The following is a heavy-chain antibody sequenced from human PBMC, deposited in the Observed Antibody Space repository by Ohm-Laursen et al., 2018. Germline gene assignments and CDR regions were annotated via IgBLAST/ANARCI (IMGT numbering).Heavy chain of an antibody. CDR1: GFTFSSNW. CDR3: ARGRAGHD. Sequence: SLRLSCSASGFTFSSNWMSWVRQARGQGLEWVATIKHDESEKYYVDSVKGRFTISRDSARNSVSLQMNSLRVDDSALYYCARGRAGHDWGQGTLVTVSS. D-gene: IGHD3-10*01. J-gene: IGHJ4*02. V-gene: IGHV3-7*01. CDR2: IKHDESEK.